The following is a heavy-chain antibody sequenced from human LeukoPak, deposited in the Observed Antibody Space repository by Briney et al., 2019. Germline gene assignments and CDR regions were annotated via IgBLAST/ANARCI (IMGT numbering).Heavy chain of an antibody. D-gene: IGHD2-2*01. CDR1: GGSVSSGSYY. CDR3: ARGKYAQLPWG. CDR2: IYHSGST. J-gene: IGHJ4*02. V-gene: IGHV4-61*01. Sequence: SETLSLTCTVSGGSVSSGSYYWHWIRQPPGKGLEWIGYIYHSGSTNYNPSLRSRVTISVDTSKDQFSLKLSSVTAADTAVYYCARGKYAQLPWGWGQGTLVTVSS.